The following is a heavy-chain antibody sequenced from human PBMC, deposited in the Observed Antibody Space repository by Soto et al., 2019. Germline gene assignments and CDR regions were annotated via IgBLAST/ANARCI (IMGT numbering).Heavy chain of an antibody. V-gene: IGHV3-23*01. J-gene: IGHJ2*01. CDR1: GFTFINYA. D-gene: IGHD2-21*01. CDR3: ARKVVGSTSRPDYWYFDL. CDR2: ISGGGDAT. Sequence: EVQLLESGGDSVQPGGSVRLSCAGSGFTFINYAMNWVHQAPGKGLEWVSTISGGGDATFFADSVRGRFTFSRDNSKNTVTLQMNSLGVDDTAVYYCARKVVGSTSRPDYWYFDLWGRGTLVTVSS.